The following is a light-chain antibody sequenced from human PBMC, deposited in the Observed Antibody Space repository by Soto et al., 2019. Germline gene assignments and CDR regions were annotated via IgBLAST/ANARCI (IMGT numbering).Light chain of an antibody. CDR3: QQYDNLFT. CDR2: DAS. Sequence: DIQMTQSPSSLSASVGDRVTSTCQASQDISNDLNWYQQKPGKAPKLLIYDASNLETGVPSRFSGSGSGTDFTFTISSLQPEDIATYYCQQYDNLFTFGPGTKVDIK. V-gene: IGKV1-33*01. CDR1: QDISND. J-gene: IGKJ3*01.